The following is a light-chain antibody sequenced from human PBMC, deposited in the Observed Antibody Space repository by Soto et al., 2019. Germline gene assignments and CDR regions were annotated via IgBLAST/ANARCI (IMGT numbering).Light chain of an antibody. CDR3: SSHAGSNPVV. J-gene: IGLJ2*01. Sequence: QSALTQPPSASGSPGQSVTISCTGTSDDVGGYNYVSWYQQYPGKAPKLMIYEVNKRPSGVPDRFSGSKSGNTASLTVSGVQADDEADYYCSSHAGSNPVVFGGGTKLTVL. CDR1: SDDVGGYNY. CDR2: EVN. V-gene: IGLV2-8*01.